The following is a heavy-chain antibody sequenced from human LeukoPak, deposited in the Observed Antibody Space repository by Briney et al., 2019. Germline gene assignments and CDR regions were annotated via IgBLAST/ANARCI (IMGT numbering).Heavy chain of an antibody. CDR1: GGSISSSSYY. Sequence: PSETLSLTCTVSGGSISSSSYYWGWIRQPPGKGLEWIGSIYYSGSTYYNPSLKSRVTISVDTSKNQFSLKLSSVTAADTAVYYCARGRGYYYGSGGYYYYYMDVWGKGTTVTVSS. J-gene: IGHJ6*03. V-gene: IGHV4-39*07. CDR2: IYYSGST. CDR3: ARGRGYYYGSGGYYYYYMDV. D-gene: IGHD3-10*01.